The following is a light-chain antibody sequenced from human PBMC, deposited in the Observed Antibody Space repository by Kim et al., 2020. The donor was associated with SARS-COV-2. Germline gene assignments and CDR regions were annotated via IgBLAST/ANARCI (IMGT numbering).Light chain of an antibody. CDR2: VVT. J-gene: IGLJ2*01. V-gene: IGLV2-14*03. Sequence: QSALTQPASVSGSPGQSITISCTGTSSDVGGYDYVSWYQQHPGKATKLIIYVVTTRPSGVSTRFSGSKSGNTASLTISALQAEDEADYYCSSYTTGSTLVFGGGTKLTVL. CDR1: SSDVGGYDY. CDR3: SSYTTGSTLV.